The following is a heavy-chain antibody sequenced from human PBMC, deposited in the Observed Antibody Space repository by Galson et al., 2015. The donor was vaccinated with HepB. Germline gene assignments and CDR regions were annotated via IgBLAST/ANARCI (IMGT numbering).Heavy chain of an antibody. CDR1: GFYFNTYG. CDR3: AKDRVQVRSWYQNRYLYYGMDV. J-gene: IGHJ6*02. D-gene: IGHD6-13*01. V-gene: IGHV3-30*18. Sequence: SLRLSCAASGFYFNTYGMLWVRQALGKGLEWVALISYDGKNEYYADSVKGRFAVSRDNSTNTVYLQINSLRVEDTAVYYCAKDRVQVRSWYQNRYLYYGMDVWGQGTTVTVSS. CDR2: ISYDGKNE.